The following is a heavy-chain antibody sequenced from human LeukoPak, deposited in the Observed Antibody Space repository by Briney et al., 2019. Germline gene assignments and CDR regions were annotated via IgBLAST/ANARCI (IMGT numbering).Heavy chain of an antibody. J-gene: IGHJ4*02. CDR2: IRQDGDTK. D-gene: IGHD6-13*01. CDR3: ARSLPYGTTWYGRSDF. V-gene: IGHV3-7*03. Sequence: GGSLRLSCAASGFPFNAYWMTWVRQAPGKGLEWVANIRQDGDTKYYVDSVKGRFTISRDNAMDSLYLQMNSLRAEDTAIYYCARSLPYGTTWYGRSDFWGQGTLVTVSS. CDR1: GFPFNAYW.